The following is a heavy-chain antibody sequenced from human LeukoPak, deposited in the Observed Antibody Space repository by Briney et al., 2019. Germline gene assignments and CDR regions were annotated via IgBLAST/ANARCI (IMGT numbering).Heavy chain of an antibody. CDR2: IYYSGST. CDR3: ARTTEGYCSSASCFGFSYSYYMDV. Sequence: PSETLSLSCTVSRVSISSSSYSWGWIRQPPGKGLEWIGSIYYSGSTNYNPSLKSRVTISVDTSKDQFSLKLSSVIAADTAVYYCARTTEGYCSSASCFGFSYSYYMDVWGKGTTVTISS. D-gene: IGHD2-2*01. V-gene: IGHV4-39*07. J-gene: IGHJ6*03. CDR1: RVSISSSSYS.